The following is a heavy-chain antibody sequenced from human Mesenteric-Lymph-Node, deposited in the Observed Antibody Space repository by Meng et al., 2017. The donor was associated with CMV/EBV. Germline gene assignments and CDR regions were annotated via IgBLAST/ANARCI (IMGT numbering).Heavy chain of an antibody. Sequence: ASVKVSCKASGYTFSNYGISWVRQAPGQGLEWLGWISGYNGNTKYAQKVQGRVTMTTDKSTSTAYMELRSLRSDDTAVYYCARRTSVVPVAIPLFDYVDYWGQGTLVTVSS. J-gene: IGHJ4*02. D-gene: IGHD2-2*02. CDR3: ARRTSVVPVAIPLFDYVDY. V-gene: IGHV1-18*01. CDR2: ISGYNGNT. CDR1: GYTFSNYG.